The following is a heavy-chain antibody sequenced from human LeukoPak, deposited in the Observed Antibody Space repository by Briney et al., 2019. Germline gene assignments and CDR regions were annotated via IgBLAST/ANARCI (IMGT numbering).Heavy chain of an antibody. V-gene: IGHV3-7*03. CDR2: IKQDGSEK. CDR3: AREAVTGTYWFDY. D-gene: IGHD2-8*02. J-gene: IGHJ4*02. Sequence: GGSLRLSCAASGFTFTNNFMSWVRQVPGKGLEWVANIKQDGSEKTYADSVRGRFTIFRDNAKNSLYLQMNSLRAEDTALYYCAREAVTGTYWFDYWGQGTLVTVSS. CDR1: GFTFTNNF.